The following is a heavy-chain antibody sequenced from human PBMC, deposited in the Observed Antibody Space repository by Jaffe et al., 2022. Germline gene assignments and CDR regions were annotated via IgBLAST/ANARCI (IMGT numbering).Heavy chain of an antibody. CDR1: GGSISSSSYY. CDR3: ARYRGGYDLELFDY. Sequence: QLQLQESGPGLVKPSETLSLTCTVSGGSISSSSYYWGWIRQPPGKGLEWIGSIYYSGSTYYNPSLKSRVTISVDTSKNQFSLKLSSVTAADTAVYYCARYRGGYDLELFDYWGQGTLVTVSS. D-gene: IGHD5-12*01. CDR2: IYYSGST. J-gene: IGHJ4*02. V-gene: IGHV4-39*01.